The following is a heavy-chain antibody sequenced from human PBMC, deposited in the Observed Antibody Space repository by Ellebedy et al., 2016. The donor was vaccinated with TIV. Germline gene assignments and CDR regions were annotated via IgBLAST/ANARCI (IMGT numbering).Heavy chain of an antibody. CDR2: INPNSGDT. CDR1: GYTFTGYY. D-gene: IGHD3-10*01. CDR3: ARPPRGQTLGNNWFDF. Sequence: AASVKVSCKASGYTFTGYYIHWVRQAPGQGLEWVAWINPNSGDTTYAQKFRGRVTMTTDTSITTAYMELTRLTSDDTAVYYCARPPRGQTLGNNWFDFWGQGTLVTVSS. J-gene: IGHJ5*01. V-gene: IGHV1-2*02.